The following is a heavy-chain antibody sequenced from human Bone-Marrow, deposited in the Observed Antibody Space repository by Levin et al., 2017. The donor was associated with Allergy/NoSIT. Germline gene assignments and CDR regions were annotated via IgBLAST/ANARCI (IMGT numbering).Heavy chain of an antibody. CDR3: VRGGYSCYADIGW. V-gene: IGHV4-30-4*01. CDR2: ISPSGTA. J-gene: IGHJ4*02. Sequence: SQTLSLTCTVSDDSLRGDNFYWSWIRQSPGKGLEWIGYISPSGTAYYDPSLTGRVAISVDVFENELSLELRSLTVADTAVYYCVRGGYSCYADIGWWGQGALVIVSS. D-gene: IGHD5-12*01. CDR1: DDSLRGDNFY.